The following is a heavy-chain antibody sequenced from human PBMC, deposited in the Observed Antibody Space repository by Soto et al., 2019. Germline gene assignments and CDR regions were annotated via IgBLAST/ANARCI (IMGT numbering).Heavy chain of an antibody. CDR2: ISYDGSNK. V-gene: IGHV3-30*18. CDR3: AKGLRYFGWPLWDGDY. Sequence: QVQLVESGGGVVQPGRSLRLSCAASGFTFSSYGMHWVRQAPGKGLEWVAVISYDGSNKYYADSVKGRFTISRDNSKNTLYLQMNSLRAEDTAVYYCAKGLRYFGWPLWDGDYWGQGTLVTVSS. J-gene: IGHJ4*02. CDR1: GFTFSSYG. D-gene: IGHD3-9*01.